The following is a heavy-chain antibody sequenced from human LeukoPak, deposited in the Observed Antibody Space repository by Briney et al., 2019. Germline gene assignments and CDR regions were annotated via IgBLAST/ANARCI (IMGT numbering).Heavy chain of an antibody. D-gene: IGHD3-10*01. CDR1: GFTFSSYD. CDR3: ARGLGARGGLRNWFDP. J-gene: IGHJ5*02. V-gene: IGHV3-13*01. CDR2: IGTAGDT. Sequence: PGVSLRLSCAASGFTFSSYDMHWVRQATGKGLEWVSAIGTAGDTYYPGSVKGRFTISRENAKNSLYLPMNSLRAGDTAVYYCARGLGARGGLRNWFDPWGQGTLVTVSS.